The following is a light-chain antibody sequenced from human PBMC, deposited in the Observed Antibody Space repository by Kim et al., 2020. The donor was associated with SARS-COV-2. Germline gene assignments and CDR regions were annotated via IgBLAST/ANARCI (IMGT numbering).Light chain of an antibody. CDR1: QSISSY. CDR3: QRNYSTPHA. CDR2: AAS. J-gene: IGKJ2*01. Sequence: DIQTTQSPSSLSASVGDRVTITCRASQSISSYLNWYQQKPGKAPKLLIYAASSLQSGVPSRFSGSGSGTDFTLTISSLQPGAFATYDCQRNYSTPHAFGQGTKLEI. V-gene: IGKV1-39*01.